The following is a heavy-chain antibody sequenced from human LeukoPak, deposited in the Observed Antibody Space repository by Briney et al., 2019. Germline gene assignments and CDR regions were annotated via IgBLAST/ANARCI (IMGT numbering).Heavy chain of an antibody. D-gene: IGHD2-2*01. Sequence: PSETLSLTCTVSGGSISSGGYYWSWIRQPPGKGLEWIGYIYHSGSTYYNPSLKSRVTISVDRSKNQFSLKLSSVTAADTAVYYCAREGGDIVIVPAALATGPYYYYYMDVWGKGTTVTVSS. CDR2: IYHSGST. J-gene: IGHJ6*03. V-gene: IGHV4-30-2*01. CDR1: GGSISSGGYY. CDR3: AREGGDIVIVPAALATGPYYYYYMDV.